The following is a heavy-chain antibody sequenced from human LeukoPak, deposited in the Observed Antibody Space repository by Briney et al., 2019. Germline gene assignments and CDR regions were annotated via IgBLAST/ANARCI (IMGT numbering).Heavy chain of an antibody. Sequence: PGGSLRLSCAASGFTFSSYAMSWVRQAPGKGLEGVSAISGSGGSTYYADSVKGRFTISRDNSKSTLYLQMNSLRAEDTAVYYCAKDPRVAAFSDAFDIWGQGTMVTVSS. CDR1: GFTFSSYA. V-gene: IGHV3-23*01. CDR2: ISGSGGST. D-gene: IGHD6-19*01. J-gene: IGHJ3*02. CDR3: AKDPRVAAFSDAFDI.